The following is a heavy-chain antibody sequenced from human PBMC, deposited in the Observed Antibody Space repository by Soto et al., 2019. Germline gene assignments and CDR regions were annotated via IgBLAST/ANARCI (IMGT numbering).Heavy chain of an antibody. Sequence: AVMVTCKESVCTFSRTGIHWVLQARGQRHEWIGWIVVGSGNTNYAQKFQERVTITRDVSTNTAYMELTSLRFEDTAVYSCAADLAPTAPYRWLERWG. D-gene: IGHD3-16*01. CDR3: AADLAPTAPYRWLER. J-gene: IGHJ5*02. CDR2: IVVGSGNT. V-gene: IGHV1-58*02. CDR1: VCTFSRTG.